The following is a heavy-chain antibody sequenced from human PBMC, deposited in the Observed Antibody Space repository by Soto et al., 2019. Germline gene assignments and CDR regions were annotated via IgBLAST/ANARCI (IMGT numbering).Heavy chain of an antibody. CDR1: GDTFRFYA. CDR2: INPIVSMS. V-gene: IGHV1-69*02. J-gene: IGHJ4*02. Sequence: QVQLVQSGTEVKKPGSSVKVSCKASGDTFRFYAINWVRQAPGLGLEWVGRINPIVSMSNYAQKFQGRVSMTADKSTSTAYMELRSLRSDDTAMYSCAASYDQGYRAFDYWGQGALVIVSS. D-gene: IGHD3-16*01. CDR3: AASYDQGYRAFDY.